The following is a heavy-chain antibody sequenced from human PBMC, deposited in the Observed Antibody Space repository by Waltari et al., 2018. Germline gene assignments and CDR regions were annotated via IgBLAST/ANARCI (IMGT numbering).Heavy chain of an antibody. Sequence: QVQLQQCGAGLLKPSETLSLTCAVHGGPFSGYYWSWIRQPPGKGPEWIGEIKNRGSTNYNPSLKSRVTMSVDTSKNQFSLKLSSVTAADTAVYDCAGGDYCSSTSCPPQFDPWGQGTLVTVSS. CDR2: IKNRGST. J-gene: IGHJ5*02. CDR3: AGGDYCSSTSCPPQFDP. D-gene: IGHD2-2*01. CDR1: GGPFSGYY. V-gene: IGHV4-34*01.